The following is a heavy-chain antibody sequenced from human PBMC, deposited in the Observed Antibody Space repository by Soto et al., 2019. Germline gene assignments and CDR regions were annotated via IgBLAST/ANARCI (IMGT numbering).Heavy chain of an antibody. CDR1: GFTFSRYW. D-gene: IGHD6-19*01. CDR2: AKQDGSES. V-gene: IGHV3-7*05. CDR3: AGGSGWLTDY. Sequence: EVQVVESGGGLVQPGGSLRLSCVASGFTFSRYWMNWFRQAPGKGLEWVANAKQDGSESHFVDSVKGRFNISRGTAENSLFLQMNSLRVEDTAVYYCAGGSGWLTDYWGQGTLVTVSS. J-gene: IGHJ4*02.